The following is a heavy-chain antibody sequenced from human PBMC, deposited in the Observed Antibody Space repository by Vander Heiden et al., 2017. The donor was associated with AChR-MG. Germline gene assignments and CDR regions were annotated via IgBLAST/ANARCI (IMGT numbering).Heavy chain of an antibody. V-gene: IGHV3-66*01. CDR2: IYSGGST. CDR3: ARDPGKDAFDI. Sequence: EVQLVESGGGLVQPGGSLRLSCAASGFTVSRNYMSWVRQAPGKGLEWVSLIYSGGSTYYADSVKGRFTISRDNSKNTLYLQMNSLRVEDTAVYYCARDPGKDAFDIWGQGTMVTVSS. CDR1: GFTVSRNY. J-gene: IGHJ3*02. D-gene: IGHD3-10*01.